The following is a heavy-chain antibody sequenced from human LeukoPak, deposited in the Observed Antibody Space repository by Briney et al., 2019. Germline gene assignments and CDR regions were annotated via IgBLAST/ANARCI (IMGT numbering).Heavy chain of an antibody. J-gene: IGHJ6*02. CDR1: GGTFSSYA. CDR3: ATPYYGTVVPAYYGMDV. CDR2: IIPIFGTA. V-gene: IGHV1-69*13. D-gene: IGHD2-2*01. Sequence: GASVKVSCKASGGTFSSYAISWVRQAPGQGLEWMGGIIPIFGTANYAQKFQGRVTITADESTSTAYMELSSLRSEDTAVYYCATPYYGTVVPAYYGMDVWGQGTTVTVSS.